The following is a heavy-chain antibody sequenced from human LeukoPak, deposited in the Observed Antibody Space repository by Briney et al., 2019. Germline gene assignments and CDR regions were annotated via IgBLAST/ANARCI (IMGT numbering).Heavy chain of an antibody. CDR1: GFNFSGYA. CDR2: ISGSGGNT. V-gene: IGHV3-23*01. J-gene: IGHJ3*02. Sequence: GGSLRLSCAASGFNFSGYAMSWVRQAPGKGLEWVSTISGSGGNTYCADSVKGRFTISRDNPKNTLYLQVNSLRAEDTAVYYCAKGQTTVMALDIWGQGTMVTVSS. CDR3: AKGQTTVMALDI. D-gene: IGHD4-17*01.